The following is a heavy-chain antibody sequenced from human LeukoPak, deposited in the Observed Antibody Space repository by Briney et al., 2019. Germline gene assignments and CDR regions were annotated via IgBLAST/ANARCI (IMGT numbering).Heavy chain of an antibody. CDR1: GGSISSAGYY. CDR2: IYYSGTT. J-gene: IGHJ6*02. D-gene: IGHD2-21*01. V-gene: IGHV4-31*03. CDR3: ARDRIPGGYYYGMDV. Sequence: SETLSLTCTVSGGSISSAGYYWSWIRHHPGKGLEYIGYIYYSGTTNYNPSLTSRVTISVDTSNNQFSLKLSSVTAADTAVYYCARDRIPGGYYYGMDVWGQGTTVTVSS.